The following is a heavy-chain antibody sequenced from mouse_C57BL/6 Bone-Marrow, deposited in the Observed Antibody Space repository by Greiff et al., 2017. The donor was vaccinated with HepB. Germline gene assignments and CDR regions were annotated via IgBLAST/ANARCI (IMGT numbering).Heavy chain of an antibody. V-gene: IGHV5-6*01. Sequence: DVHLVESGGDLVKPGGSLKLSCAASGFTFSSYGMSWVRQTPDKRLEWVATISSGGSYTYYPDSVKGRFTISRDNAKKTLYLQMSSLKSEDTAMYYCARHGSSYGYFDYWGQGTTLTVSS. J-gene: IGHJ2*01. D-gene: IGHD1-1*01. CDR1: GFTFSSYG. CDR2: ISSGGSYT. CDR3: ARHGSSYGYFDY.